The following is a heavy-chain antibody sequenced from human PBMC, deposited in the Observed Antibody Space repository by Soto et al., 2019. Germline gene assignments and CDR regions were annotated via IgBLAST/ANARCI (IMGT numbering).Heavy chain of an antibody. CDR2: ISAYNGNT. V-gene: IGHV1-18*04. D-gene: IGHD3-3*01. J-gene: IGHJ6*02. Sequence: QVQLVQSGPEVKKPGASVKVSCKASGYTFTSYGISWVRQAPGQGLEWMGWISAYNGNTNHAQKLQGRVTMTTDTSSSSGYMKLRGLGADDTALYYCARDDFYDFRCGYSRSGYYGIDVWGQGTTVTVSS. CDR1: GYTFTSYG. CDR3: ARDDFYDFRCGYSRSGYYGIDV.